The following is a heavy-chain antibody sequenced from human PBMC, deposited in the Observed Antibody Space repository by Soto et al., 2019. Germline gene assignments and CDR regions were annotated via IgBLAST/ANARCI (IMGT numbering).Heavy chain of an antibody. CDR3: ARLHDSSGYPDHSPYYSGIDG. V-gene: IGHV1-69*13. CDR2: IIPIFGTA. D-gene: IGHD3-22*01. J-gene: IGHJ6*02. CDR1: GGTFSSYA. Sequence: ASVKVSCKASGGTFSSYAISWVRQAPGQGLEWMGGIIPIFGTANYAQKFQGRVTITADESTSTAYMELSSLRSEDTAVYYCARLHDSSGYPDHSPYYSGIDGWGQGTTVTVSS.